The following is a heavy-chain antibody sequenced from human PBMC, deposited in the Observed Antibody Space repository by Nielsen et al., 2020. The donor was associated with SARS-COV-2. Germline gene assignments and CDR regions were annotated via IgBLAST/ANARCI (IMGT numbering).Heavy chain of an antibody. D-gene: IGHD2-15*01. CDR1: GFNFRSYA. CDR3: AKDFHGSVADFFGN. Sequence: GGSLRLSCAASGFNFRSYAIHWVRQAPGKGLEWVTVISFDGLYKQYKDSVKGRVIISRDNSKNTLHLQMNSLRAEDTALYFCAKDFHGSVADFFGNWGQGTLVTVSS. CDR2: ISFDGLYK. J-gene: IGHJ4*02. V-gene: IGHV3-30*04.